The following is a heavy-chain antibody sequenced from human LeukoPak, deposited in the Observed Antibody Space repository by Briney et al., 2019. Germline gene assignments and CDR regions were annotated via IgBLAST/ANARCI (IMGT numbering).Heavy chain of an antibody. Sequence: SETLSLTCTVSGGSISSYYWSWIRQPPGGGLEWIGYIYYSGSTKYNPSFKSRVTISVDTSKNQFSLKLISVTAADTAVYYCATVVRDDILTGYYIDHWGQGTLVTVSS. V-gene: IGHV4-59*01. D-gene: IGHD3-9*01. CDR2: IYYSGST. CDR3: ATVVRDDILTGYYIDH. J-gene: IGHJ4*02. CDR1: GGSISSYY.